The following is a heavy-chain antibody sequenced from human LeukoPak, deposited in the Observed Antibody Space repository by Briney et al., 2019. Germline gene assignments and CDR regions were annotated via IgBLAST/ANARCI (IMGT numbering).Heavy chain of an antibody. J-gene: IGHJ4*02. V-gene: IGHV3-53*01. CDR1: GFTVSSNY. Sequence: GGSLRLSCAASGFTVSSNYMSWVRQAPGKGLEWVSVIYSGGSTYYADSVKGRFTISRDNSKNTRYLQMNSLRAEDTAVYYCARVSSSSWYYFDYWGQGTLVTVSS. CDR2: IYSGGST. D-gene: IGHD6-13*01. CDR3: ARVSSSSWYYFDY.